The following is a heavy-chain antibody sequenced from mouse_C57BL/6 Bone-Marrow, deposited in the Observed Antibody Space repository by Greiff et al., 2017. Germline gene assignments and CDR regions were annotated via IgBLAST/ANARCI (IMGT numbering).Heavy chain of an antibody. CDR1: GFTFTDYY. CDR2: IRNKANGYTT. V-gene: IGHV7-3*01. CDR3: ARSPTGTCWYFDV. J-gene: IGHJ1*03. Sequence: EVKLVESGGGLVQPGGSLSLSCAASGFTFTDYYMSWVRQPPGKALEWLGFIRNKANGYTTEYSASVKGRFTISRDNSQSILYLQMNALRAEDSATYYCARSPTGTCWYFDVWGTGTTVTVSS. D-gene: IGHD4-1*02.